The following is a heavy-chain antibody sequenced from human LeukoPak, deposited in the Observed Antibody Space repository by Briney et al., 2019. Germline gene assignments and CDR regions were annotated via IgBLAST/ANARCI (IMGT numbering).Heavy chain of an antibody. D-gene: IGHD3-10*01. CDR3: ATVAVIRGVTYFDY. J-gene: IGHJ4*02. V-gene: IGHV4-59*01. CDR1: GGSLGNYY. CDR2: LFYSGST. Sequence: PSETLSLTCKVSGGSLGNYYWSWIRQPPGKGLEWIAYLFYSGSTDYNPSLESRVTISVDTSKNQFSLKLRSVTAADTAVYYCATVAVIRGVTYFDYWGQGTLVTVSS.